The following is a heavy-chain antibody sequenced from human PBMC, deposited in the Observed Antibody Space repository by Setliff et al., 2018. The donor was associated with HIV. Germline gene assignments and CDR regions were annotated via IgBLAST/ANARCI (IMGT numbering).Heavy chain of an antibody. CDR2: ISYDGSNK. V-gene: IGHV3-30-3*01. J-gene: IGHJ4*02. D-gene: IGHD6-19*01. Sequence: QPGGSLRLSCAASGFLYSNNAFHWVRQAPGKGLEWVAVISYDGSNKYYADSVKGRFTISRDNSRNTLYLQMNSLRAEDTAVYYCAAIAVAVGETDYWGQGTLVTV. CDR1: GFLYSNNA. CDR3: AAIAVAVGETDY.